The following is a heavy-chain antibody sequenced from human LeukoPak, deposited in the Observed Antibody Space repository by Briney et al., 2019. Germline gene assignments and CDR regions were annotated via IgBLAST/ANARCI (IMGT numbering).Heavy chain of an antibody. D-gene: IGHD3-22*01. CDR1: VGSFSGYY. Sequence: SETLSLTCAVHVGSFSGYYWSWIRQPPGKGLEWIGEINHSGNTNHNPSLKSRVTMSVDPSKNQFSLKLNSVTAADTAVYYCARVNYFDGSGCYWWFDPWGQGTLVTASS. V-gene: IGHV4-34*01. CDR2: INHSGNT. J-gene: IGHJ5*02. CDR3: ARVNYFDGSGCYWWFDP.